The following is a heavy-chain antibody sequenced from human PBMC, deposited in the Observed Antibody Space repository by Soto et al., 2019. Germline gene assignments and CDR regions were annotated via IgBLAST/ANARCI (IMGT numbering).Heavy chain of an antibody. D-gene: IGHD3-10*01. CDR1: GFTFSTYA. Sequence: EVQLLESGGVLVQPGGSLRLSFAASGFTFSTYAMTWVRQAPGKGLEWVSSISGSGGRTYYADSVKGRFTISRDNSKNTLYLQTNSLRAEDTAVYYCAKAGDYHGSESYFPLDYWGQGTLVPVSS. J-gene: IGHJ4*02. V-gene: IGHV3-23*01. CDR3: AKAGDYHGSESYFPLDY. CDR2: ISGSGGRT.